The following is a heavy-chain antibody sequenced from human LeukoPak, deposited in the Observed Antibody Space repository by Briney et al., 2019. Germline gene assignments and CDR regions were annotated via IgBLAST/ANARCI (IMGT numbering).Heavy chain of an antibody. Sequence: SETLSLTCAVYGGSFYDYYCSWIRQPPGKGLEWIGEIHPHGIFYYNPSLTSRVTISIDTSKTQFSLRLTCVTAADAAFYYCARCRDCSKAGELWGQGSLVIVSS. V-gene: IGHV4-34*01. CDR1: GGSFYDYY. D-gene: IGHD2-21*02. CDR2: IHPHGIF. J-gene: IGHJ4*02. CDR3: ARCRDCSKAGEL.